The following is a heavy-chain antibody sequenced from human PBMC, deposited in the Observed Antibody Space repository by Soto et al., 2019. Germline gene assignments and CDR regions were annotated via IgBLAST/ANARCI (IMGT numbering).Heavy chain of an antibody. CDR3: ARDGPMDRAFDI. CDR1: GYSFTIYG. J-gene: IGHJ3*02. D-gene: IGHD3-10*01. CDR2: ISAYNGNT. Sequence: AYAQVACKASGYSFTIYGISWGRQAPGQGLEWMGWISAYNGNTSYAQKLQGRVTMTTDTSTSTGYMELRSLRSDDTAVYYCARDGPMDRAFDIWGQGTMVTVSS. V-gene: IGHV1-18*01.